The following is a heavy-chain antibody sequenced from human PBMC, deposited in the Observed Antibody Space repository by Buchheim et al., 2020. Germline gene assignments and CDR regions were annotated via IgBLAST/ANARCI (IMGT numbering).Heavy chain of an antibody. J-gene: IGHJ4*02. V-gene: IGHV4-59*01. CDR1: GGSISNSY. Sequence: QVQLQESGPGLVKPSETLSLTCTVSGGSISNSYWSWIRQPPGKGLEWIGYISYSGSANYNPSLRSRVTISLDTSKTQISLKLSAVTAADTAVYYCARGRGTDSWGQGTLVAVSS. D-gene: IGHD3-16*01. CDR2: ISYSGSA. CDR3: ARGRGTDS.